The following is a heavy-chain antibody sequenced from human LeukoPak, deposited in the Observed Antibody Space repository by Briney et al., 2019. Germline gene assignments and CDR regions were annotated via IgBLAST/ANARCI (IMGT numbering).Heavy chain of an antibody. CDR1: GAPISRGGYS. D-gene: IGHD5-12*01. V-gene: IGHV4-30-2*01. Sequence: SQTLSLTCAVSGAPISRGGYSWNWVRQTPGKGLEWIGYTYHSGSPRYNPSLESRVTISADRSKNQFSLSLTSVTAADTATYYCVRATSAYDSGHMDVWGQGTTVTVPS. CDR2: TYHSGSP. J-gene: IGHJ6*02. CDR3: VRATSAYDSGHMDV.